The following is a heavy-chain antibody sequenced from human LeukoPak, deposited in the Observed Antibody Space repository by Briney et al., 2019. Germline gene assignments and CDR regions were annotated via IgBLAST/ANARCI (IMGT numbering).Heavy chain of an antibody. D-gene: IGHD3-22*01. V-gene: IGHV4-34*01. CDR2: INHSGST. Sequence: KPSETLSLTCAVYGGSFSGYYWSWIRQPPGKGLEWIGEINHSGSTNYNPSLKSRVTISVDTSKNQFSLKLSSVTAADTAVYYCARSVRAMIVGGGSDAFDIWGQGTMVTVSS. J-gene: IGHJ3*02. CDR3: ARSVRAMIVGGGSDAFDI. CDR1: GGSFSGYY.